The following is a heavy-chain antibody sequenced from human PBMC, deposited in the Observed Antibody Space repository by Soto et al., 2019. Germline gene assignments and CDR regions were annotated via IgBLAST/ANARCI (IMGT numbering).Heavy chain of an antibody. Sequence: PGGSLRLSCAASGFTFSGYSMDWVRQASGKGLEWVGRIKSKANSYTTEYAASVKGRLIISRDDSKNTAYLQMNSLKTDDTAVYYRTRPRPLNLLSRDYAKAAKDVCRRGTRVTDSA. CDR1: GFTFSGYS. CDR3: TRPRPLNLLSRDYAKAAKDV. D-gene: IGHD2-15*01. CDR2: IKSKANSYTT. J-gene: IGHJ6*01. V-gene: IGHV3-73*01.